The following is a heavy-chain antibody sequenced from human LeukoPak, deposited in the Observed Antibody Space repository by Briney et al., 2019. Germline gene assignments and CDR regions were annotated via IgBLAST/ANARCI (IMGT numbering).Heavy chain of an antibody. CDR2: ISSSSGYI. CDR1: GFTFSSYS. J-gene: IGHJ5*02. D-gene: IGHD2-15*01. Sequence: PGGSLRLSCAASGFTFSSYSMNWVRQAPGKGLEWVSSISSSSGYIYYADSVKGRFTISRDNAKNSLYLQMNSLRAEDTAVYYCARKMVAATLWFDPWGQGTLVTVSS. CDR3: ARKMVAATLWFDP. V-gene: IGHV3-21*01.